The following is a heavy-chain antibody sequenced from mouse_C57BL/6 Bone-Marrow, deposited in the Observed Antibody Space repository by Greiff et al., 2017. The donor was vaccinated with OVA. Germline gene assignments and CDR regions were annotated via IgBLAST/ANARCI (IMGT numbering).Heavy chain of an antibody. CDR3: ARPYDYDSDYYAMDY. V-gene: IGHV1-64*01. CDR1: GYTFTSYW. D-gene: IGHD2-4*01. Sequence: QVQLQQPGAELVKPGASVKLSCKASGYTFTSYWMHWVKQRPGQGLEWIGMIHPNSGSTNYNEKFKSKATLTVDKSSSTAYMQLSSLTSEDSAVYYCARPYDYDSDYYAMDYWGQGTSVTVSS. J-gene: IGHJ4*01. CDR2: IHPNSGST.